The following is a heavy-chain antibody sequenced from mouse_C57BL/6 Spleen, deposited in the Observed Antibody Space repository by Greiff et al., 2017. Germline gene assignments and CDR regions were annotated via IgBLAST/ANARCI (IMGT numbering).Heavy chain of an antibody. Sequence: VKLQESGTELVKPGASVKLSCKASGYTFTSYWMHWVKQRPGQGLEWIGNINPSNGGTNYNEKFKSKATLTVDKSSSTAYMQLSSLTSEDSAVYYCARRGSGSSPFAYWGQGTLVTVSA. J-gene: IGHJ3*01. CDR1: GYTFTSYW. D-gene: IGHD1-1*01. CDR2: INPSNGGT. CDR3: ARRGSGSSPFAY. V-gene: IGHV1-53*01.